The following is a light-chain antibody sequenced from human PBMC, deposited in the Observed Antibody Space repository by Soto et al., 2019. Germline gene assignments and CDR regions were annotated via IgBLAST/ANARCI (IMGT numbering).Light chain of an antibody. J-gene: IGLJ1*01. V-gene: IGLV4-69*01. CDR2: LKSDGSH. CDR1: SGHSSNA. Sequence: QLVLTQSPSASASLGASVKLTCTLSSGHSSNAIAWHQQQPEKGPRYLMKLKSDGSHRKGDGIPDRFSGSSSGAERYLAISSLQSEDEADYYCQAWDTGTKTYVFGTGTKLTVL. CDR3: QAWDTGTKTYV.